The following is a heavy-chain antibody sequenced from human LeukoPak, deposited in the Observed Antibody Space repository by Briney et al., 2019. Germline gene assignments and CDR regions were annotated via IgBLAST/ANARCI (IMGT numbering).Heavy chain of an antibody. D-gene: IGHD2-2*01. V-gene: IGHV1-2*02. Sequence: ASVKVSCKASGYTFTGYYMHWVRQAPGQGLEWMGWISAYNGNTNYAQKLQGRVTMTRDTSISTAYMELSRLRSDDTAVYYCARELYCSSTSCYYYGMDVWGQGTTVTVSS. CDR2: ISAYNGNT. J-gene: IGHJ6*02. CDR3: ARELYCSSTSCYYYGMDV. CDR1: GYTFTGYY.